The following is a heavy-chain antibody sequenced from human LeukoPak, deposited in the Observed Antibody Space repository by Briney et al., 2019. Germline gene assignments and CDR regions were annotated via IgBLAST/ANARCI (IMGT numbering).Heavy chain of an antibody. CDR2: ISSSSSYI. CDR1: GFTFSSYS. CDR3: ARASVDYFDY. Sequence: PGGSPRLSCAASGFTFSSYSMNWVRQAPGKGLEWVSSISSSSSYIYYADSVKGRFTISRDNAKNSLYLQMNSLRAEDTAVYYCARASVDYFDYWGQGTLVTVSS. V-gene: IGHV3-21*01. J-gene: IGHJ4*02.